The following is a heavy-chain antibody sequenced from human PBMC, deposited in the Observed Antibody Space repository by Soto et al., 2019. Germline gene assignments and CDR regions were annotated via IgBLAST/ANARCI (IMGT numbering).Heavy chain of an antibody. J-gene: IGHJ6*02. CDR2: IYYSGST. CDR1: GGSISSSSYY. D-gene: IGHD3-10*01. V-gene: IGHV4-39*01. CDR3: ARHTRYGSGSYRGYYYYYYGMDV. Sequence: QLQLQESGPGLVKPSETLSLTCTVSGGSISSSSYYWGWIRQPPGKGLEWIGSIYYSGSTYYNPSLKSRVTIYVDTSKNQFSLKLSSVTAEDTAVYYCARHTRYGSGSYRGYYYYYYGMDVWGQGTTVTVSS.